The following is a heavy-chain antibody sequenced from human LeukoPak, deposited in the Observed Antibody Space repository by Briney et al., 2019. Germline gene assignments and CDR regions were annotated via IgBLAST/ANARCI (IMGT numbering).Heavy chain of an antibody. CDR2: ISGSGGST. D-gene: IGHD5-12*01. V-gene: IGHV3-23*01. CDR1: GFTFSSYE. CDR3: AKVLRWTSGLREHDAFDI. J-gene: IGHJ3*02. Sequence: GGSLRLSCAASGFTFSSYEMNWVRQAPGKGLEWVSAISGSGGSTYYADSVKGRFTISRDNSKNTLYLQMNSLRAEDTAVYYCAKVLRWTSGLREHDAFDIWGQGTMITVSS.